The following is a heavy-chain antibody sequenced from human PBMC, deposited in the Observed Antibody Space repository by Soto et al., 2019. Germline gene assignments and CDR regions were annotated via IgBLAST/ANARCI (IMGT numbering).Heavy chain of an antibody. CDR1: GGSINSGGYC. CDR2: ISYGGST. J-gene: IGHJ4*02. CDR3: SRGIRV. Sequence: QVQLQESGPGLVKPSQTLSLTCTVSGGSINSGGYCWSWLRQHPGKGLDWIGCISYGGSTSYTPSMKSRVTISVDTSKNQFSLKLTSVTAADTAVYYCSRGIRVWGQGALITVSS. D-gene: IGHD5-18*01. V-gene: IGHV4-31*03.